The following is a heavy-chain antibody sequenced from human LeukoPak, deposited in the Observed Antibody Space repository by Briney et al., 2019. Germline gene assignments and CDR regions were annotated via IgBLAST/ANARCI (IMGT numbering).Heavy chain of an antibody. J-gene: IGHJ3*02. CDR3: AAYQLPYSDAFDI. CDR1: GGSFSGYY. V-gene: IGHV4-34*01. D-gene: IGHD2-2*02. Sequence: PSETLSLTCAVYGGSFSGYYWSWIRQPPGKGLEWIGGINHSGSTNYNPSLKSRVTISVDTSKNQFSLKLSSVTAADTAVYYCAAYQLPYSDAFDIWGQGTMVTVSS. CDR2: INHSGST.